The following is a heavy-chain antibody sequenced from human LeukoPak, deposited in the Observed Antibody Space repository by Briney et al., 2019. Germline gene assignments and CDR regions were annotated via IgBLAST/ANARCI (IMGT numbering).Heavy chain of an antibody. CDR3: ASYYYDSSGFHAY. V-gene: IGHV5-51*01. CDR2: IYPGDSDT. D-gene: IGHD3-22*01. J-gene: IGHJ4*02. Sequence: GESLKISCKGSGYRFTSYWIGWVRQMPGKGLEWMGIIYPGDSDTRYSPSFQGQVNISADKSISTAYLQWSSLKASDTAMYYCASYYYDSSGFHAYWGQGTLVTVSS. CDR1: GYRFTSYW.